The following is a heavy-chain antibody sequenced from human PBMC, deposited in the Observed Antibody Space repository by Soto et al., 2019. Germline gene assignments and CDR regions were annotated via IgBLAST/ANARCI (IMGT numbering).Heavy chain of an antibody. D-gene: IGHD3-22*01. CDR1: GFTFSSYA. V-gene: IGHV3-30-3*01. CDR3: ARDRITMIVVVISWFDP. CDR2: ISYDGSNK. Sequence: GGSLRLSCAASGFTFSSYAMHWVRQAPGKGLEWVAVISYDGSNKYYADSVKGRFTISRDNSKNTLYLQMNSLRAEDTAVYYCARDRITMIVVVISWFDPWGQGTLVTVSS. J-gene: IGHJ5*02.